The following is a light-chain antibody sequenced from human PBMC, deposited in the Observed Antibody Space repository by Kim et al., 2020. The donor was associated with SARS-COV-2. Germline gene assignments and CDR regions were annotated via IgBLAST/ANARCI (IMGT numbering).Light chain of an antibody. V-gene: IGKV1-39*01. J-gene: IGKJ3*01. CDR2: GAF. Sequence: DIQMTQSPSSLSASVGDRVTITCRASQSISTYLSWYQQKPGKAPKLLIYGAFSLPSGVPSRFSGSGSGTDFTLTISSLQPEDFATYYCQQSFTALTFGPGTKVDIK. CDR1: QSISTY. CDR3: QQSFTALT.